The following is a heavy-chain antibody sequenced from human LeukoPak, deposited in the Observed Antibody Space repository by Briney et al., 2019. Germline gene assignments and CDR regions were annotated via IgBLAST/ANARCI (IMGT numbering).Heavy chain of an antibody. Sequence: GGSLRLSCAASGFTFSSYSMNWVRQAPGKGLEWVSSISSSSSYKYYADSVKGRFTISRDNSKNTLSLQMNSLRAEDTAVYYCAKGIELWLTYFDHWGQGTLVTASS. V-gene: IGHV3-21*04. CDR1: GFTFSSYS. D-gene: IGHD5-18*01. CDR2: ISSSSSYK. CDR3: AKGIELWLTYFDH. J-gene: IGHJ4*02.